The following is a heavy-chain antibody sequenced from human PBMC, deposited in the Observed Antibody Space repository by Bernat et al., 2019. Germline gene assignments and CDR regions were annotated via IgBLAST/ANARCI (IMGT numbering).Heavy chain of an antibody. Sequence: QVQLLQSGTDVKKPGASLRVSCKASGYTFINYGITWVRQAPGQGLEWMGWINPYNGNTNYAQTVQGRVTMTTDTSTSTAYMKMTSLRSDDPAVYYCAAAPSQVPAANIWFDPWGQGTLVTVSS. V-gene: IGHV1-18*01. D-gene: IGHD2-2*01. CDR3: AAAPSQVPAANIWFDP. CDR1: GYTFINYG. CDR2: INPYNGNT. J-gene: IGHJ5*01.